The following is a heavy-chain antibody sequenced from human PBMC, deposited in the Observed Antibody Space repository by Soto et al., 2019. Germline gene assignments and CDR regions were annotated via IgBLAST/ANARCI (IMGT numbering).Heavy chain of an antibody. CDR2: IYHSGST. V-gene: IGHV4-4*02. CDR1: GDSISSNNW. J-gene: IGHJ4*02. CDR3: ASRYSYSWDSYFNY. Sequence: QVQLQESGPGLVKPSGTLSLTCAVSGDSISSNNWWNWVRQSPGKGLEWIGEIYHSGSTYYNPSLKIRVTISIDMSKSQFSLKLSSVTAADTAVYYCASRYSYSWDSYFNYWGQGTLVTVSS. D-gene: IGHD6-13*01.